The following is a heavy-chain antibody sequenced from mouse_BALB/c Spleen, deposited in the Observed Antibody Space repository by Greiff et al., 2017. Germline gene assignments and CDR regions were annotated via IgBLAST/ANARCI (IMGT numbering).Heavy chain of an antibody. V-gene: IGHV1-18*01. J-gene: IGHJ4*01. CDR3: ARRLYPAMDY. D-gene: IGHD1-2*01. CDR2: INPNNGGT. Sequence: VQLQQSGPELVQPGASVKIPCKASGYTFTDYNMDWVKQSHGKSLEWLGDINPNNGGTIYNQKFKGKATLTVANSSRTAYMVLRSPTSEDTAVYSCARRLYPAMDYWGQGTSVTVSS. CDR1: GYTFTDYN.